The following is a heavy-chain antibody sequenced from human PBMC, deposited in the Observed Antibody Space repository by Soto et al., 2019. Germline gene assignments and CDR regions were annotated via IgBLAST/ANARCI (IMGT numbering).Heavy chain of an antibody. CDR3: ARENGGDYVDAFDI. CDR1: GFTFSSYG. J-gene: IGHJ3*02. CDR2: IWYDGSNK. D-gene: IGHD3-16*01. V-gene: IGHV3-33*01. Sequence: QVQLVESGGGVVQPGRSLRLSCAASGFTFSSYGMHWVRQAPGKGLEWVAVIWYDGSNKYYADSVKGRFTISRDNSKKTLYLQMNGLRAEDTAVYYCARENGGDYVDAFDIWGQGTMVTVSS.